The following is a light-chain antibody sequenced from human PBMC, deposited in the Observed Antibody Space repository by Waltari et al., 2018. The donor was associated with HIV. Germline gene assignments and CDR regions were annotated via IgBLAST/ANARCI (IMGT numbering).Light chain of an antibody. J-gene: IGKJ1*01. V-gene: IGKV1-17*01. CDR3: QQHRSYPWT. CDR1: QGVRNE. Sequence: DIQMTQSPFSLSASVGDRVTITCRASQGVRNELVWYQQKPGKAPKRLIYAASSLHSGVPSRFSGSGSGTEFILTISSLQTEDFATYYCQQHRSYPWTFGQGTRVEIK. CDR2: AAS.